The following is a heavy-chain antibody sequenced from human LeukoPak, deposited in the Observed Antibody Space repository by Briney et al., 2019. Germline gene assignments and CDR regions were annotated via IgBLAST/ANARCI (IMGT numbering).Heavy chain of an antibody. J-gene: IGHJ4*02. CDR2: ISAYNGNT. D-gene: IGHD6-13*01. V-gene: IGHV1-18*01. CDR3: VRDSGIASPGLEDY. CDR1: GHTFSNYG. Sequence: GASVKVSCKASGHTFSNYGISWVRQAPGQGLEWMGWISAYNGNTNYAQRFQDRVTMTTDTSTSTAYMEVRSLRSDDTAVYYCVRDSGIASPGLEDYWGQGTLVTVSS.